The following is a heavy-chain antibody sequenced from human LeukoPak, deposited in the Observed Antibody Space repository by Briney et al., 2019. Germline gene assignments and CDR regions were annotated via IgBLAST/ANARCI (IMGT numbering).Heavy chain of an antibody. Sequence: ASVKVSCKASGYTFTGYYMHWVRQAPGQGLEWMGWINPNSGGTNYAQKFQGRVTMTRDTSISTAYMELSRLRSDYTAVYYCARESSGSYPYYFDYWGQGTLVTVSS. J-gene: IGHJ4*02. V-gene: IGHV1-2*02. CDR3: ARESSGSYPYYFDY. CDR2: INPNSGGT. D-gene: IGHD1-26*01. CDR1: GYTFTGYY.